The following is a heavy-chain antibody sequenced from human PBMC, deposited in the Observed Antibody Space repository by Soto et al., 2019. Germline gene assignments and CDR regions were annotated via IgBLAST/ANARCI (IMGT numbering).Heavy chain of an antibody. CDR2: MNPNSGNT. V-gene: IGHV1-8*01. CDR1: GYTFTSYD. D-gene: IGHD1-26*01. CDR3: ERKSGSRGVDN. Sequence: QVQLVQSGAEVKKPGASVKVSCKASGYTFTSYDINWVRQATGQGLEWMGWMNPNSGNTGYAQKFQSRVTMTRRSSISTTYTELSSLRSEDPAVYYCERKSGSRGVDNWGQGNLVTVS. J-gene: IGHJ4*02.